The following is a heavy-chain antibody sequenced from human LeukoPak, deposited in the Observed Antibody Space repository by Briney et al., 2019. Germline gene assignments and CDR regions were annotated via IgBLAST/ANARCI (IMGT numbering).Heavy chain of an antibody. V-gene: IGHV3-21*01. CDR3: AREGIQLWLTHYYMDV. D-gene: IGHD5-18*01. Sequence: GGSLRLSCAASGFTFSSYSMNWVRQAPGKGLEWVSSISSSSSYIYYADSVKGRFTISRDNAKNSLYLQMNSLRAEDTAVYYCAREGIQLWLTHYYMDVWGKGTTVTIS. CDR1: GFTFSSYS. J-gene: IGHJ6*03. CDR2: ISSSSSYI.